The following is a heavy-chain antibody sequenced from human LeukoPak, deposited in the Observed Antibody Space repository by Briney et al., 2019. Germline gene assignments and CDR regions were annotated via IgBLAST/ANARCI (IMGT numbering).Heavy chain of an antibody. Sequence: ASVKVSCKASGGTFSSYAISWVRQAPGQGLEWMGWINPNSGGTNYAQKFQGWVTMTRDTSISTAYMELSRLRSDDTAVYYCAREAVRGGLDYWGQGTLVTVSS. CDR1: GGTFSSYA. D-gene: IGHD3-16*01. V-gene: IGHV1-2*04. CDR2: INPNSGGT. CDR3: AREAVRGGLDY. J-gene: IGHJ4*02.